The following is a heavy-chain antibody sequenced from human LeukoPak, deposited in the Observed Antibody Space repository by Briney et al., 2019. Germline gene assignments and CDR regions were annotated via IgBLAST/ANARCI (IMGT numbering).Heavy chain of an antibody. CDR1: GGSISSGDYY. V-gene: IGHV4-30-4*01. CDR3: ARDNLYGSGTEHYGMDV. D-gene: IGHD3-10*01. Sequence: PSQTLSLTCTVSGGSISSGDYYWSWIRQPPGKGLEWIVYIYDSGSTYYNPSLKSRVTISVDTSKNQFSLKLSSVTAADTAVYYCARDNLYGSGTEHYGMDVWGKGTTLTVSS. J-gene: IGHJ6*04. CDR2: IYDSGST.